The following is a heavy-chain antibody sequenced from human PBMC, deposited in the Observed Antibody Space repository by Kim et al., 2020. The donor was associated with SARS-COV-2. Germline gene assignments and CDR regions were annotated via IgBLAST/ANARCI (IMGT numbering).Heavy chain of an antibody. Sequence: GGSLRLSCAASGFTFDDYAMHWVRQAPGKGLEWVSLISGDGGSTYYADSVKGRFTISRDNSKNSLYLQMNSLRTEDTALYYCAKDIPFHDYGDYGEVRDWGQGTLVTVSS. V-gene: IGHV3-43*02. CDR1: GFTFDDYA. CDR3: AKDIPFHDYGDYGEVRD. J-gene: IGHJ4*02. D-gene: IGHD4-17*01. CDR2: ISGDGGST.